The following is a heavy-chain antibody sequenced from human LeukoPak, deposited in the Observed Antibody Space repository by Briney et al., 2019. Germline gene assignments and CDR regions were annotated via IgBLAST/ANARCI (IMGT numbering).Heavy chain of an antibody. CDR1: GFTFSSYG. J-gene: IGHJ4*02. V-gene: IGHV3-33*01. D-gene: IGHD4-11*01. CDR2: IWYDGSNK. CDR3: ATTRTTDGFDH. Sequence: GGSPRLSCAASGFTFSSYGMHWVRQAPGKGLEWVAVIWYDGSNKYYADSVKGRFTISRDNSKNTLYLQMNSLRAEDSAVYYCATTRTTDGFDHWGQGTLVTVSS.